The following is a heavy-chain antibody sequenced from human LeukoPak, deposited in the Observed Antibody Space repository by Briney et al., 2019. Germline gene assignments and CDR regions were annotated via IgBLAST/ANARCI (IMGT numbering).Heavy chain of an antibody. Sequence: GGSLRLSCAASGFTFSSYGMHWVRQAPGKGLEWVAVIWYDGSNKYYADSVKGRFTISRGNSKNTLYLQMNSLRAEDTAVYYCVKDIVVVPAATYDYWGQGTLVTVSS. D-gene: IGHD2-2*01. CDR1: GFTFSSYG. J-gene: IGHJ4*02. CDR3: VKDIVVVPAATYDY. V-gene: IGHV3-30*02. CDR2: IWYDGSNK.